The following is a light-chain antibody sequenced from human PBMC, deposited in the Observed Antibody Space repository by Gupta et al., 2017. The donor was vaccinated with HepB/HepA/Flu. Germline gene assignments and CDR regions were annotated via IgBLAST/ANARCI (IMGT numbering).Light chain of an antibody. J-gene: IGLJ2*01. V-gene: IGLV1-47*01. CDR1: GSNIGSNY. CDR2: RSN. Sequence: QPVLTQAPSASGTPGQRATISCSGSGSNIGSNYAYWYQQLPGTAPKLLSYRSNQRPSGVPDRFSGSKSGPSAYLAISGLRSEDEADYYCAAWGDRLSGGVFGGGTKLTVL. CDR3: AAWGDRLSGGV.